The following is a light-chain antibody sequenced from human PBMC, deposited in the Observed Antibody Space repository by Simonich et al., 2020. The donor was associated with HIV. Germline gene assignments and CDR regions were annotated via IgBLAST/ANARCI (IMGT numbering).Light chain of an antibody. CDR3: QQYYTTPYT. CDR2: WAS. V-gene: IGKV4-1*01. Sequence: DIVMTQSPDSLAVSLGERATINCKSSQSVLYSSNSKNYLAWYQQKPGQPPKLLIYWASTRESGVPARFSGGGSGTDFTLTISSLQAEDVAVYYCQQYYTTPYTFGQGTTLEI. CDR1: QSVLYSSNSKNY. J-gene: IGKJ2*01.